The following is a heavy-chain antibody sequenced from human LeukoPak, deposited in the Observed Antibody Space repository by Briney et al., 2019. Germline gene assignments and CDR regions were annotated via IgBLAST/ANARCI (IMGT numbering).Heavy chain of an antibody. D-gene: IGHD5-24*01. V-gene: IGHV1-69*13. J-gene: IGHJ4*02. Sequence: ASVKVSCKASGGTFSSYAINWVRQAPGQGLEWMGGIIPIFGTANYAQKFQGRVTITADESTSTAYMELSSLRSEDTAVYYCARGGDGYNPVPGYWGQGTLVTVSS. CDR2: IIPIFGTA. CDR3: ARGGDGYNPVPGY. CDR1: GGTFSSYA.